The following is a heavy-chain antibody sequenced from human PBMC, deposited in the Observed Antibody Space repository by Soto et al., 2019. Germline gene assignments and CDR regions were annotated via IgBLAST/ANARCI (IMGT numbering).Heavy chain of an antibody. D-gene: IGHD5-12*01. CDR1: GFTFSTYA. V-gene: IGHV3-30-3*01. Sequence: QVQLVESGGGVVQPGRSLRLSCAASGFTFSTYAMHWVRQPPGKGLEWVAVISFDGSNKYYADSVKDRFTVSRDNSKNTLYVQMASLRAEDSAVYYCWRDHRFEKGYYLGFDFWGQGNPVTVFS. CDR3: WRDHRFEKGYYLGFDF. CDR2: ISFDGSNK. J-gene: IGHJ4*02.